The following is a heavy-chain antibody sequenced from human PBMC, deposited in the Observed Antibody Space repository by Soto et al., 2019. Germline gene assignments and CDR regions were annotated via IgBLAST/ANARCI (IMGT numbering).Heavy chain of an antibody. CDR2: MSHSGGT. J-gene: IGHJ3*02. Sequence: QVQLQQWGAGLLKPSETLSLTCAVYGGFVSSGSYYWSWIRQPPGKGLEWIGEMSHSGGTHFNPSFMSRGTVSLDTSKNQFSLKMSSVTAADTALYYCARVERGTATTVVDAFDIWGPGTMVTVSS. V-gene: IGHV4-34*01. CDR1: GGFVSSGSYY. CDR3: ARVERGTATTVVDAFDI. D-gene: IGHD1-1*01.